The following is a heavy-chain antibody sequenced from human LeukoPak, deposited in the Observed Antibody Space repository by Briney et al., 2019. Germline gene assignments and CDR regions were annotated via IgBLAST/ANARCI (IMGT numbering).Heavy chain of an antibody. D-gene: IGHD2-15*01. J-gene: IGHJ3*02. CDR2: IYTSGST. CDR1: GGSISSGSYY. Sequence: PSQTLSLTCTVSGGSISSGSYYWSWIRQPAGKGLEWIGRIYTSGSTNYNPSLKSRVTISVDTSKNQFSLKLGSVTAADTAVYYCAREIYCSGGSCSLDAFDIWGQGTMVTVSS. CDR3: AREIYCSGGSCSLDAFDI. V-gene: IGHV4-61*02.